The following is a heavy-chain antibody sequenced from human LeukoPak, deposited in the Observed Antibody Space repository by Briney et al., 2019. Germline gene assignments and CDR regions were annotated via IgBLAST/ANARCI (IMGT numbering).Heavy chain of an antibody. CDR2: ISGSGGST. CDR3: AKAPIIAARPTHFDY. Sequence: PGGSLRLSCGTSGFTFSSYAMGWVRQAPGKGLEWVSAISGSGGSTYYADSVKGRFTISRDNSKNTLFLQMNGLRADDTAVYYFAKAPIIAARPTHFDYWGQGTLVTVSS. CDR1: GFTFSSYA. J-gene: IGHJ4*02. D-gene: IGHD6-6*01. V-gene: IGHV3-23*01.